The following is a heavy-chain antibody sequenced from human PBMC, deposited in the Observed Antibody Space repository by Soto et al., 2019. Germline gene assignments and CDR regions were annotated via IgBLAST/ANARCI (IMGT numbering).Heavy chain of an antibody. Sequence: VQLLESGGGLVQPGRSLRLSCAASGFTFSNYGMHWVRQAPGKGLEWVAVITYDGSNKYYGDSVKGRFTISRDNSKNQLYLQMHCLSAEEAAVYYCARDRVVYSSYYYDYLGQSTLVTVSS. V-gene: IGHV3-30*03. CDR2: ITYDGSNK. CDR1: GFTFSNYG. D-gene: IGHD3-22*01. CDR3: ARDRVVYSSYYYDY. J-gene: IGHJ4*02.